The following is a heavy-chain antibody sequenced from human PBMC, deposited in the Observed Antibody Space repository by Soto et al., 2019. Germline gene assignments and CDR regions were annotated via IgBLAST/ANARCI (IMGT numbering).Heavy chain of an antibody. J-gene: IGHJ5*02. Sequence: EVQLVESGGGLVQPGRSLRLSCAASGFSFDDYAMHWVRQAPGKGLEWVSGISQDSNDIGYAESVKGRFSISRDNAKNYLYLQMNSLRPEDTALYYGAKDGNKRVVTAPDHWGQGTLVTVSS. CDR2: ISQDSNDI. CDR3: AKDGNKRVVTAPDH. D-gene: IGHD2-21*02. CDR1: GFSFDDYA. V-gene: IGHV3-9*01.